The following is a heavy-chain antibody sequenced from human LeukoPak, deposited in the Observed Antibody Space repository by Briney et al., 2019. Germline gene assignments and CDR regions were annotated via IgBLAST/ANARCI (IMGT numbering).Heavy chain of an antibody. CDR1: GFTFSDYA. Sequence: GGTLRLSCAASGFTFSDYAMSWVRQAPGKGLEWVSTLSDGGSITYYADSVKGRFTISRDNSKNTLYLQMNSLRAEDTAVYYCATGTTGYYWGQGTLVTVSS. J-gene: IGHJ4*02. D-gene: IGHD1-14*01. V-gene: IGHV3-23*01. CDR2: LSDGGSIT. CDR3: ATGTTGYY.